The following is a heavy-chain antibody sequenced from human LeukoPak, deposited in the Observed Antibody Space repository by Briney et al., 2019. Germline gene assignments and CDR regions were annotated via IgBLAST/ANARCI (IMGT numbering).Heavy chain of an antibody. D-gene: IGHD6-13*01. Sequence: ASVKVSCKASGGTFISYAISWVRQAPGQGLEWMGGIIPIFGTANYAQKFQGRVTITTDESTSTAYMELSSLRSEDTAVYYCARSIAAAGIGYWGQGTLVTVSS. CDR1: GGTFISYA. CDR3: ARSIAAAGIGY. CDR2: IIPIFGTA. V-gene: IGHV1-69*05. J-gene: IGHJ4*02.